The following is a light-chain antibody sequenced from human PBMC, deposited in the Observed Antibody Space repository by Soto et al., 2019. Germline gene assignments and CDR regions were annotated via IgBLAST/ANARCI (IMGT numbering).Light chain of an antibody. CDR2: GIS. Sequence: EIVMTQSPATLSVSPGERATLSCRASQSVSSNLAWYQQEPGQAPRLLMYGISRRATGIPDRFSGSGPGTDFTLTITRLEPEDFAVYYCQQYVTSSPRTFGQGTKVDIK. J-gene: IGKJ1*01. V-gene: IGKV3-20*01. CDR3: QQYVTSSPRT. CDR1: QSVSSN.